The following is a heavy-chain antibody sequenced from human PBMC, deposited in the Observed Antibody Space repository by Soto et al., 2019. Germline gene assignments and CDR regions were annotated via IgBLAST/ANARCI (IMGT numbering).Heavy chain of an antibody. CDR3: AISQDRGGRTTFIY. J-gene: IGHJ4*02. D-gene: IGHD3-16*01. CDR1: GFTFDDNA. CDR2: INWQSDI. Sequence: SLRLSRADSGFTFDDNAIHWGREAPEKGLEWVSGINWQSDIGYADSVKGRFTISRDNAENSLYLQMNSLRAEDTALYYCAISQDRGGRTTFIYWGQGTQVTVSS. V-gene: IGHV3-9*01.